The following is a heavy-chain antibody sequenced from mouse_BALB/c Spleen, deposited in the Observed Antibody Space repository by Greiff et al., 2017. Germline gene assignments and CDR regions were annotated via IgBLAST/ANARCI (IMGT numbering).Heavy chain of an antibody. V-gene: IGHV7-3*02. CDR1: GFTFTDYY. CDR2: IRNKANGYTT. CDR3: ARDRDYYYGSSYLAY. Sequence: EVKLVESGGGLVQPGGSLRLSCATSGFTFTDYYMSWVRQPPGKALEWLGFIRNKANGYTTEYSASVKGRFTISRDNSQSILYLQMNTLRAEDSATYYCARDRDYYYGSSYLAYWGQGTLVTVSA. J-gene: IGHJ3*01. D-gene: IGHD1-1*01.